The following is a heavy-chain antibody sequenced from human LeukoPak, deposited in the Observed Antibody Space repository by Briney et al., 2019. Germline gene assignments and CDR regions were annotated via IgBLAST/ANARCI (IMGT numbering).Heavy chain of an antibody. CDR1: GASISGGTYY. V-gene: IGHV4-39*02. CDR2: IYYTGST. CDR3: ARDPLVPAARRYFDL. J-gene: IGHJ2*01. D-gene: IGHD2-2*01. Sequence: PSETLSLTCSVSGASISGGTYYWGWIRQPPGKGLEWIGSIYYTGSTYDNPSLKSRVTISVDTSKNQFSLKLSSVTAADTAVYYCARDPLVPAARRYFDLWGRGTLVTVSS.